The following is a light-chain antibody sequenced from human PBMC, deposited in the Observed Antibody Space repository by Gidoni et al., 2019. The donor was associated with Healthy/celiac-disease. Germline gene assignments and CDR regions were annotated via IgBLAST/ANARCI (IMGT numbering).Light chain of an antibody. J-gene: IGKJ2*01. CDR2: GAS. V-gene: IGKV3-15*01. CDR3: QQYNNWPPYT. Sequence: EIVMTQSPATLSVSPGERATLSCRASQSVNSNLAWYQQKPGQAPRLLIYGASTRATGIPARFSGSGSGTEFTLTISSLQAEDVAVYYCQQYNNWPPYTFGQGTKLEIK. CDR1: QSVNSN.